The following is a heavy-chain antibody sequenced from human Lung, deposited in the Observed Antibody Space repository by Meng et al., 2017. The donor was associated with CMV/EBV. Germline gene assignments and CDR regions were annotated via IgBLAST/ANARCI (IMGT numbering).Heavy chain of an antibody. V-gene: IGHV1-2*02. J-gene: IGHJ3*01. CDR1: GYTFTLFY. CDR2: INPNTGGT. D-gene: IGHD1-14*01. Sequence: ASXXVSXKASGYTFTLFYIHWVRQAPGQGLEWMGWINPNTGGTNSAQKFQGRVTMTGDTPISTAYMELSRLNSDDTALYYCARERGLGFRGTNDAFDFWGQGTXVTGSS. CDR3: ARERGLGFRGTNDAFDF.